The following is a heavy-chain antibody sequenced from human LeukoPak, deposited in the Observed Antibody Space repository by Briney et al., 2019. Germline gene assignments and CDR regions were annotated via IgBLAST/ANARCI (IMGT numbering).Heavy chain of an antibody. J-gene: IGHJ6*03. CDR1: GGSISSYY. CDR2: ISDTGNT. V-gene: IGHV4-59*01. D-gene: IGHD3-10*01. CDR3: ARGDTMVQGYYYYMDV. Sequence: TSETLSLTCTVSGGSISSYYWSWIRQPPGKGLEWIGYISDTGNTNYNPSLKSRVTMSVDTSKDQFSLKLSSVTAADTAVYSCARGDTMVQGYYYYMDVWGKGTTVTVSS.